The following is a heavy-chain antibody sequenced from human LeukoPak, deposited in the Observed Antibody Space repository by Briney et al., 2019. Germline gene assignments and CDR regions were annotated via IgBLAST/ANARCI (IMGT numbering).Heavy chain of an antibody. CDR3: ARLRYYAVDV. Sequence: PGGSLRLSCAASGFTFNTFDMTWVRQAPGKGLEWVSYISSGSSSRYYADSVKGRFTISRDNAKNSLYLQMNSPRAEDTAVYFCARLRYYAVDVWGQGTTVIVSS. CDR1: GFTFNTFD. V-gene: IGHV3-48*01. J-gene: IGHJ6*02. CDR2: ISSGSSSR.